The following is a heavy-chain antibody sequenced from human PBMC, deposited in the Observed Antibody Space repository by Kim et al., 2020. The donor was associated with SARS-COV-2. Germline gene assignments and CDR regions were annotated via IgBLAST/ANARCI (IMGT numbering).Heavy chain of an antibody. D-gene: IGHD3-9*01. J-gene: IGHJ4*02. CDR2: ISSSSSYI. CDR1: GFTFSSYS. V-gene: IGHV3-21*01. Sequence: GGSLRLSCAASGFTFSSYSMNWVRQAPGKGLEWVSSISSSSSYIYYADSVKGRFTISRDNAKNSLYLQMNSLRAEDTAVYYCARDYDILGSFDYWCQGTLVTDSS. CDR3: ARDYDILGSFDY.